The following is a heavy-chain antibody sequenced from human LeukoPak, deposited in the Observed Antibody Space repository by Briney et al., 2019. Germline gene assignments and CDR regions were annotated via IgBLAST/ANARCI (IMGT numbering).Heavy chain of an antibody. CDR3: ARGLRRGYSGYDFLYYYYGMDV. CDR1: GGTFSSYA. Sequence: SVKVSCKASGGTFSSYAISWVRQAPGQGLEWMGGIIPIFGTANYAQKFQGRVTITTDESTSTAYMELSSLRSEDTAVYYCARGLRRGYSGYDFLYYYYGMDVWGQGTTVTVSS. V-gene: IGHV1-69*05. J-gene: IGHJ6*02. D-gene: IGHD5-12*01. CDR2: IIPIFGTA.